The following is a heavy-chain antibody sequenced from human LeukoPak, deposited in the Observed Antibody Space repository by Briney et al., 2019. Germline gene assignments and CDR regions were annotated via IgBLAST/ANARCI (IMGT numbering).Heavy chain of an antibody. V-gene: IGHV3-21*01. CDR3: ARSPAGANYYLDV. Sequence: GGSLRLSCAASGFTFSTYNMNWGRHAPGKGLEWISSITSSSSYIDYADSVKGLFTTSSDNANNSLSLQMNSLSAEDTAVYYCARSPAGANYYLDVWGKGTTVTISS. J-gene: IGHJ6*03. CDR1: GFTFSTYN. CDR2: ITSSSSYI. D-gene: IGHD1-14*01.